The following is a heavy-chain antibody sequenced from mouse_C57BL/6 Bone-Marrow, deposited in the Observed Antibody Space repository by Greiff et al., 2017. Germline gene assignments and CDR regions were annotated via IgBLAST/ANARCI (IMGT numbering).Heavy chain of an antibody. D-gene: IGHD1-1*02. Sequence: QVQLKQPGAELVMPGASVKLSCKASGYTFTSYWMHWVKQRPGQGLEWIGEIDPSDSYTNYNQKFKGKSTLTVDKSSSPAYMQLSSLTSEDSAVYYCAILSMDYWGQGTSVTVSS. CDR3: AILSMDY. V-gene: IGHV1-69*01. CDR1: GYTFTSYW. CDR2: IDPSDSYT. J-gene: IGHJ4*01.